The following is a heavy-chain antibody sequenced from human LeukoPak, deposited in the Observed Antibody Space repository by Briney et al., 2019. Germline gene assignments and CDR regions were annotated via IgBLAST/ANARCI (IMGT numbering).Heavy chain of an antibody. CDR3: ARVIAAADTNFDY. D-gene: IGHD6-13*01. CDR2: INPNSGAT. Sequence: ASVKVSCKASGYTFTGYYMHWVRQAPGQGLEWMGWINPNSGATNYAQKFQGRVTMTRDTSISTAYMELSRLRTDDTAVYYCARVIAAADTNFDYWGQGTLVTVSS. CDR1: GYTFTGYY. J-gene: IGHJ4*02. V-gene: IGHV1-2*02.